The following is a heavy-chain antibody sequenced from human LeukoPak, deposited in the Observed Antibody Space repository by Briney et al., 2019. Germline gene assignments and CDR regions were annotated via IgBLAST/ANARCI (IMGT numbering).Heavy chain of an antibody. V-gene: IGHV3-15*01. D-gene: IGHD3-10*01. CDR1: GFHFSNGW. CDR3: TRYKYGSYYGSYYFDH. CDR2: IKSKSDGGTI. Sequence: GGALRLSCAAAGFHFSNGWMSWGRQAPGEGMEWGGRIKSKSDGGTIDYAAPVKGRFTISRDDSKNTVYLQLNSLKTEDTGMYYCTRYKYGSYYGSYYFDHCGQGTLVTVSS. J-gene: IGHJ4*02.